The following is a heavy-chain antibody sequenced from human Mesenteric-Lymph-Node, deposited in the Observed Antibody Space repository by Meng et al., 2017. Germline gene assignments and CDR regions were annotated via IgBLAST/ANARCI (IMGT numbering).Heavy chain of an antibody. D-gene: IGHD3-22*01. CDR3: ARVDSSGYFLDY. J-gene: IGHJ4*01. Sequence: QVQLQESGPGLVKPSQTLSRTCTVSGGSISSGGHSWGWIRQHPGKGLEWIAYIYYSGSTYYNPSLKSRVILSVDTSKNQFSLKLSSVTAADTAVYYCARVDSSGYFLDYWGQGTLVTVSS. CDR1: GGSISSGGHS. V-gene: IGHV4-31*03. CDR2: IYYSGST.